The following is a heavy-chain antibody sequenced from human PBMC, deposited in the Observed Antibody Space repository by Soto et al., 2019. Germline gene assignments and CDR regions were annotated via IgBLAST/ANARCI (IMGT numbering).Heavy chain of an antibody. CDR3: ARGKGMEENYFYYGLDI. Sequence: ASVKVSCKASGYTFSTYAMHWVRQAPGHSREWMGWLNGGTGQTRYSQKFQDRVIITRDTSASTGYMELSSLTSEDTAVYYCARGKGMEENYFYYGLDIWGQGTTVTVSS. J-gene: IGHJ6*02. V-gene: IGHV1-3*01. CDR2: LNGGTGQT. D-gene: IGHD1-1*01. CDR1: GYTFSTYA.